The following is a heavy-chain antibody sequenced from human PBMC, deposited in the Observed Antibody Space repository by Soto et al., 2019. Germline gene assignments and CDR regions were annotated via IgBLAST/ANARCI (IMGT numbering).Heavy chain of an antibody. Sequence: GGSLRLSCAASGFTFSSYWMSWVRQAPGKGLEWVANIKQDGSEKYYVDSVKGRFTISRDNAKNSLYLQMNSLRAEDTAVYYCARVINAAWDGPFFQHWGQGTLVTVSS. CDR3: ARVINAAWDGPFFQH. CDR2: IKQDGSEK. D-gene: IGHD3-10*01. CDR1: GFTFSSYW. V-gene: IGHV3-7*01. J-gene: IGHJ1*01.